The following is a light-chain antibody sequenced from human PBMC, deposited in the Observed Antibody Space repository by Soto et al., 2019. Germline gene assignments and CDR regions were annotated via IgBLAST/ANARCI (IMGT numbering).Light chain of an antibody. CDR3: ASYAGGNQV. J-gene: IGLJ1*01. CDR2: EVT. V-gene: IGLV2-8*01. Sequence: QSVLTQPPSASGSPGQSVTISCTGTSSDVGGYDYVSWYQHHPGKAPKLMIYEVTKRPSGVPDRFSGSKSGNTASLTVSGLLAEDEADYYCASYAGGNQVFGTGTKLNVL. CDR1: SSDVGGYDY.